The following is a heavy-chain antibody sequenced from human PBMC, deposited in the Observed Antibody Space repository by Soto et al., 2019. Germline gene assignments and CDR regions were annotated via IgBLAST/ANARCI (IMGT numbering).Heavy chain of an antibody. Sequence: SGPTLVNPTQTLTLTCTFSGFSLSTSGVGVGWIRQPPGKALEWLALIYWNDDKRYNPSLKSRLTITKYTSKNQVVLTMTNMDPVDTATYYCALQPYPPTDDYWGQGTLVTVSS. J-gene: IGHJ4*02. D-gene: IGHD2-2*01. CDR1: GFSLSTSGVG. CDR3: ALQPYPPTDDY. V-gene: IGHV2-5*01. CDR2: IYWNDDK.